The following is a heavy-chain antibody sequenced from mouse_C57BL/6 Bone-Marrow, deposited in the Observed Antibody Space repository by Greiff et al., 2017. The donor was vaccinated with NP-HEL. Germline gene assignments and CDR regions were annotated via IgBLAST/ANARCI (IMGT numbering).Heavy chain of an antibody. CDR3: ARDRDGYCGWYFDV. Sequence: EVKLMESEGGLVQPGSSMKLSCTASGFTFSDYYMAWVRQVPEKGLEWVANINYDGSSTYYLDSLKSRFIISRDNAKNILYLQMSRLKSEDTATYYCARDRDGYCGWYFDVWGTGTTVTVSS. V-gene: IGHV5-16*01. J-gene: IGHJ1*03. CDR1: GFTFSDYY. D-gene: IGHD2-3*01. CDR2: INYDGSST.